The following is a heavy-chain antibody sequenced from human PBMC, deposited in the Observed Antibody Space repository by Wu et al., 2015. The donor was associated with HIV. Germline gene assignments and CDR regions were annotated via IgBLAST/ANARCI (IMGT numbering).Heavy chain of an antibody. D-gene: IGHD4-17*01. J-gene: IGHJ4*02. CDR3: ARDATPVTTEFDY. CDR1: GYTFTDYY. Sequence: QVQLVQSGAEVKKPGASVKVSCKASGYTFTDYYMHWVRQAPGQGLEWMGWINPATGGTIYAEKFEGRVTMTRDTSISTSFMELNSLRSDDTAMYYCARDATPVTTEFDYWGRGNAGHRLL. V-gene: IGHV1-2*02. CDR2: INPATGGT.